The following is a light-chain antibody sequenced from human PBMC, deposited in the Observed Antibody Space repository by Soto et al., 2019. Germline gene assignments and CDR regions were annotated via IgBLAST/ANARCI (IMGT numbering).Light chain of an antibody. CDR2: GAS. CDR3: QQYDRWPWT. Sequence: EIVMTQSPATLSVSPGERATLSCRASQSVSSNLAWYQEKPGQAPRLLFYGASTRATGIPASFSGSGSGTEFTLTISSLQSEDFAVYYCQQYDRWPWTFGQGTKVEIK. J-gene: IGKJ1*01. CDR1: QSVSSN. V-gene: IGKV3-15*01.